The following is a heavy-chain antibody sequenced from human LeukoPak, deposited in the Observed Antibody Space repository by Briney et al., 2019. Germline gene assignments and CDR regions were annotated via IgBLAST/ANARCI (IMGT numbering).Heavy chain of an antibody. D-gene: IGHD6-13*01. CDR3: AAVAAAGPLGSDAFDI. V-gene: IGHV3-53*01. CDR1: GFTVGSNY. J-gene: IGHJ3*02. CDR2: IYRGGST. Sequence: PGGSLRLSCAASGFTVGSNYMSWVRQAPGKGLEWVSVIYRGGSTYYADSVKGRFTISRDNSKNTLYLQMNSLRAEDTAVYYCAAVAAAGPLGSDAFDIWGQGTMVTVS.